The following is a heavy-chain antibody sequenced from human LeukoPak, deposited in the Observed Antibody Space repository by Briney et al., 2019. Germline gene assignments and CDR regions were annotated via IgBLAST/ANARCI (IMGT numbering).Heavy chain of an antibody. CDR2: IKHDGNEK. D-gene: IGHD1-26*01. Sequence: PGGSLRLSCAASGFTFSSYWMSWVRQAPGKGLEWVANIKHDGNEKHYVDSVKGRFTISRDNAKNSVYLQMNSLRVEDTAVYYCARGNSGSYWGQGTLVTVSS. J-gene: IGHJ4*02. V-gene: IGHV3-7*01. CDR1: GFTFSSYW. CDR3: ARGNSGSY.